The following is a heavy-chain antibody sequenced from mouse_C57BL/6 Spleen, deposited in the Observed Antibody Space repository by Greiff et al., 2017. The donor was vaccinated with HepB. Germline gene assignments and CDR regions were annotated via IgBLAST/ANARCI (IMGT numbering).Heavy chain of an antibody. CDR3: ARSKKTYDYDKGYYFDY. CDR2: IDPSDSYT. D-gene: IGHD2-4*01. V-gene: IGHV1-69*01. CDR1: GYTFTSYG. Sequence: QVQLQQPGAELVMPGASVKLSCKASGYTFTSYGMPWVKQRPGQGLEWIGEIDPSDSYTNYNQKFKGKSTLTVDKSSSTDYMQLSSLTSEDSAVYYCARSKKTYDYDKGYYFDYWGQGTTLTVSS. J-gene: IGHJ2*01.